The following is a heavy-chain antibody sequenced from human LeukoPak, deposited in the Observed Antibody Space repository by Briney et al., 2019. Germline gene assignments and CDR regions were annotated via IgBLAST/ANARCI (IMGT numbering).Heavy chain of an antibody. J-gene: IGHJ4*02. Sequence: PGGSLRLSCAASGFTFSNSWIHWVRQAPGKGLVWVSRINSDGSHTTYADSVKGRFTISRDNAKKTVYLQMNSLTAEDTAVYYCARVEDSSGYYGPYFDYWGQGTLVTVSP. CDR3: ARVEDSSGYYGPYFDY. CDR2: INSDGSHT. CDR1: GFTFSNSW. D-gene: IGHD3-22*01. V-gene: IGHV3-74*01.